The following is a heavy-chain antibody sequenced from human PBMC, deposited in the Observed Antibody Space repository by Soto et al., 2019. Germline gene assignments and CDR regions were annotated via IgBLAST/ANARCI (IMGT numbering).Heavy chain of an antibody. Sequence: GASVKVSCKASGFTFTSSAVQWARQARGQRLEWIGWIVVGSGNTNYAQKFQERVTITRDMSTSTAYMELSSLRSEDTAVYYCAADRGYGDYYYYGMDVWGQGTTVTVSS. D-gene: IGHD5-12*01. CDR2: IVVGSGNT. V-gene: IGHV1-58*01. J-gene: IGHJ6*02. CDR3: AADRGYGDYYYYGMDV. CDR1: GFTFTSSA.